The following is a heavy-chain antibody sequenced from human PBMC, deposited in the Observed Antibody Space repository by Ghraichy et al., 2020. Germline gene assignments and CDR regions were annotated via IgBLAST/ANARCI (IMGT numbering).Heavy chain of an antibody. CDR1: GFTFSDYY. CDR2: ISSSGSTI. D-gene: IGHD1-26*01. V-gene: IGHV3-11*04. CDR3: AREGASDGFDY. J-gene: IGHJ4*02. Sequence: GESLNISCAASGFTFSDYYMSWIRQAPGKGLEWVSYISSSGSTIYYADSVKGRFTISRDNAKNSLYLQMNSLRAEDTAVYYCAREGASDGFDYWGQGTLVTVSS.